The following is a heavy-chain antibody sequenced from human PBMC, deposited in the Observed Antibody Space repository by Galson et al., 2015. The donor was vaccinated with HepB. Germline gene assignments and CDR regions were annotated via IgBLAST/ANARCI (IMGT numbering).Heavy chain of an antibody. CDR2: ISSSGSTI. Sequence: SLRLSCAASGFTFSDYYMSWIRQAPGKGLEWVSYISSSGSTIYYADSVKGRFTISRDNAKNSLYLQMNSLRAEDTAVYYCARDDLYSNYYYYYYMDVWGKGTTVTVSS. V-gene: IGHV3-11*01. CDR1: GFTFSDYY. D-gene: IGHD4-11*01. CDR3: ARDDLYSNYYYYYYMDV. J-gene: IGHJ6*03.